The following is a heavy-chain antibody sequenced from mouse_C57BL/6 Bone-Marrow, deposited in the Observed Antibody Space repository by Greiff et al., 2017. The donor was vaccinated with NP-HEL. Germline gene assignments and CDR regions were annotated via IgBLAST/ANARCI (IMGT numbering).Heavy chain of an antibody. CDR1: GYTFTSYW. J-gene: IGHJ2*01. Sequence: QVQLQQSGAELLKPGASVKLSCKASGYTFTSYWMHWVKQRPGRGLEWIGRIDPNSGGTKYNEKFKSKATLTVDKPSSTAYMQLSSLASEDSAVYFCARDGSSYPLFFDYWGQGTTLTVSS. V-gene: IGHV1-62-3*01. CDR3: ARDGSSYPLFFDY. CDR2: IDPNSGGT. D-gene: IGHD1-1*01.